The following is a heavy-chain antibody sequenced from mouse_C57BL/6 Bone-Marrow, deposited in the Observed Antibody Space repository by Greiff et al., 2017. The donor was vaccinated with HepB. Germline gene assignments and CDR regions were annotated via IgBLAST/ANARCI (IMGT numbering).Heavy chain of an antibody. CDR1: GYTFTDYY. J-gene: IGHJ2*01. V-gene: IGHV1-26*01. D-gene: IGHD2-2*01. CDR3: ALWLDYFDY. CDR2: INPNNGGT. Sequence: EVKLQQSGPELVKPGASVKISCKASGYTFTDYYMNWVKQSHGKSLEWIGDINPNNGGTSYNQKFKGKATLTVDKSSSTAYMELRSLTSEDSAVYYCALWLDYFDYWGQGTTLTVSS.